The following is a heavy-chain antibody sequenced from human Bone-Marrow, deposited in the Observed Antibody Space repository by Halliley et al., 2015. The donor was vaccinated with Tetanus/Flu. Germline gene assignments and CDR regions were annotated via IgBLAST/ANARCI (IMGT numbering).Heavy chain of an antibody. V-gene: IGHV3-21*06. CDR3: ARRPLHLISFFDL. Sequence: WVASIGSSSNYIKYADSLKDRFTISRDNAKSSLYLQMNNLRREDTAVYFCARRPLHLISFFDLWGQGALVTVSS. D-gene: IGHD2-21*01. CDR2: IGSSSNYI. J-gene: IGHJ4*02.